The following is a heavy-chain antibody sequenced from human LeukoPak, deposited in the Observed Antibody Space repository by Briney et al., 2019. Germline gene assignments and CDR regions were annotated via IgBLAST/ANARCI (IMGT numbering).Heavy chain of an antibody. J-gene: IGHJ4*02. CDR1: GYTFTGYY. Sequence: ASVKVSCKASGYTFTGYYIHWVRQAPGQGLEWMGWINSNSGGTNYAQKFQGRVTMTRDTSISTAYMELSRLRSDDTAVYYCARDGRLLRIPHFDHWGQGTLVTVSS. CDR2: INSNSGGT. V-gene: IGHV1-2*02. D-gene: IGHD4-17*01. CDR3: ARDGRLLRIPHFDH.